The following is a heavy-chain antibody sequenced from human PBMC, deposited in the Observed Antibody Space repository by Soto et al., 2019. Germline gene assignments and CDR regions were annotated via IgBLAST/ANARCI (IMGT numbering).Heavy chain of an antibody. D-gene: IGHD3-3*01. Sequence: ASVKVSCKVSGYTVTELSMHRVRQAPGKGLEWMGGFDPEDGETIYAQKFQGRVTMTEDTSTDTAYMELSSLRSEDTAVYYCATDTYYDFWSGQGVWGKGTTVTVSS. CDR3: ATDTYYDFWSGQGV. CDR2: FDPEDGET. CDR1: GYTVTELS. J-gene: IGHJ6*04. V-gene: IGHV1-24*01.